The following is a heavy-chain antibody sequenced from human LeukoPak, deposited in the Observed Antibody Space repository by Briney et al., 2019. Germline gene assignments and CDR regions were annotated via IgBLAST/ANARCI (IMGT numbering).Heavy chain of an antibody. J-gene: IGHJ3*02. CDR2: IIPMLGVA. D-gene: IGHD2-21*01. CDR1: GGTFSRYA. V-gene: IGHV1-69*04. Sequence: ASVKVSCKASGGTFSRYAISWVRQAPGQGLEWMGRIIPMLGVANYAQKFQGRVTITADKSTSTAYMELSSLRSEDTAVYYCARAGDDAFDIWGQGTMVTVSS. CDR3: ARAGDDAFDI.